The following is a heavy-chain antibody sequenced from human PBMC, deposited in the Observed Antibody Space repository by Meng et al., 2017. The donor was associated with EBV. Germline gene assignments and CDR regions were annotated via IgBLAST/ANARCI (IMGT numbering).Heavy chain of an antibody. CDR3: AEGRGTFDY. V-gene: IGHV4-34*01. Sequence: QVQLQQCGAGLLKPAGTLSLLCGLSGESFSGYYCSWLRQSPGKGLEWIGEVNHAGRTNFNPSLKSRVSISLDTSKNQFSLKLNSVTVADTAVYYCAEGRGTFDYWGRGTLVTVSS. CDR1: GESFSGYY. CDR2: VNHAGRT. J-gene: IGHJ4*02.